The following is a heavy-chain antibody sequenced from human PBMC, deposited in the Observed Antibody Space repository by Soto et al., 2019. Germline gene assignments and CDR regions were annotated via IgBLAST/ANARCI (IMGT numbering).Heavy chain of an antibody. D-gene: IGHD6-19*01. J-gene: IGHJ4*02. CDR1: GYTFTSYD. CDR2: MNPNSGNT. CDR3: ARGRGHSSGWYGDY. Sequence: QVQLVQSGAEVKKPGASVKVSCKASGYTFTSYDINWVRQATGQGLEWMGWMNPNSGNTGYAQKCQGRVTXXRXTXXGTAYRELSSLRSEDTAVYYCARGRGHSSGWYGDYWGQGTLVTVSS. V-gene: IGHV1-8*01.